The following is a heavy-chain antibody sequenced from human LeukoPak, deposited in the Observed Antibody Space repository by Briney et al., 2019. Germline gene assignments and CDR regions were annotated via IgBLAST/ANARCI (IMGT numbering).Heavy chain of an antibody. CDR1: GYTFTDYY. CDR3: AGANFLYCSSTTCLFDY. V-gene: IGHV1-2*02. Sequence: GASVKVSCKASGYTFTDYYLHWVRQAPGQGFEWMGWINLNSGDTNYAQKFQGRVTMTRDTSISTAHMEMSRLRSDDTAVYYCAGANFLYCSSTTCLFDYWGQGTLVTVSS. D-gene: IGHD2-2*01. CDR2: INLNSGDT. J-gene: IGHJ4*02.